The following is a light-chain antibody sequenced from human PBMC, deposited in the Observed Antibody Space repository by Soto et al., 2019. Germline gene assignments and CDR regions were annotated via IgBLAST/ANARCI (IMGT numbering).Light chain of an antibody. V-gene: IGKV1-6*01. CDR1: QGVRDD. J-gene: IGKJ4*01. CDR3: LQESNYPLT. Sequence: MQMTQSPSSLSASVGDRVTITCRASQGVRDDVGWYQQKPGKAPKLLIYSASTLQSGVPSRFSGSGSGTDFTLTISGLQTEDFATYYCLQESNYPLTFGGGTKVEIK. CDR2: SAS.